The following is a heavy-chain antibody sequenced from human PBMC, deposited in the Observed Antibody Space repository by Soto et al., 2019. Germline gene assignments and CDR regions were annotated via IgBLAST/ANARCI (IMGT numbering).Heavy chain of an antibody. Sequence: GGSLRLSCAASGFTFDDYAMHWVRQAPGKGLEWVSGISWNSGSIGYADSVKGRFTISRDNAKNSLYLQMNSLRAEDTALYYCAKDISERCSGGSCYKRYYGMDVWGQGTTVTVSS. CDR1: GFTFDDYA. CDR3: AKDISERCSGGSCYKRYYGMDV. V-gene: IGHV3-9*01. CDR2: ISWNSGSI. D-gene: IGHD2-15*01. J-gene: IGHJ6*02.